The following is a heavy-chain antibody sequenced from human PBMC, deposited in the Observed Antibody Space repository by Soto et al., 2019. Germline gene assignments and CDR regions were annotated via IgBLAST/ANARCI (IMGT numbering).Heavy chain of an antibody. CDR2: IKSKTDGGST. Sequence: GGSLRLSCAASGFTFSNAWMSWVRQAPGKGLEWVGRIKSKTDGGSTDYAAPVKGRFNISREDSKNTLYLQMNSLKTEDTAVYYCTTDLYNWNDTGYYYMDVWGKGTTVTVSS. D-gene: IGHD1-20*01. V-gene: IGHV3-15*01. J-gene: IGHJ6*03. CDR3: TTDLYNWNDTGYYYMDV. CDR1: GFTFSNAW.